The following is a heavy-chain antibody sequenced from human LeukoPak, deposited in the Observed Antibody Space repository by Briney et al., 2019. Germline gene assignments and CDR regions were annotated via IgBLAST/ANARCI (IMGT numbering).Heavy chain of an antibody. Sequence: GGSLRLSCSASGFPFSSYAMHWVRQAPGKGLEYVSAISDSGGSTYYADSVKGRFTISRDNSKNTLYLQMNSLRGEDTTVYYCAKGGSPSCYSSSGYWGQGTLVTVSS. V-gene: IGHV3-64*04. CDR3: AKGGSPSCYSSSGY. CDR2: ISDSGGST. CDR1: GFPFSSYA. J-gene: IGHJ4*02. D-gene: IGHD2-2*01.